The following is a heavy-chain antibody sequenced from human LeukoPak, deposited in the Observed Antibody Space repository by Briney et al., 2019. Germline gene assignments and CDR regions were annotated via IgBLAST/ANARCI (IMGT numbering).Heavy chain of an antibody. D-gene: IGHD3-3*01. CDR3: ARRLWNGQSDALDI. CDR1: GYTFASYW. J-gene: IGHJ3*02. V-gene: IGHV5-51*01. CDR2: IYPGDSDT. Sequence: GESLKISCKGSGYTFASYWIAWVRQMPGKGLEWMGSIYPGDSDTTYSPSFQGQVTISADKSIATAYLQWSSLKASDTATYYCARRLWNGQSDALDIWGQGTMVTVSS.